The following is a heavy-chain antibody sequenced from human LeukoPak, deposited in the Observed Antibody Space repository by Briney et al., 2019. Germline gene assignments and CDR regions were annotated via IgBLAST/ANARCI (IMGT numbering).Heavy chain of an antibody. CDR2: INHSGST. Sequence: SETLSLTCAVYGGSFSGYYWSWIRQPPGKGLEWIGEINHSGSTNYNPSLKSRVTISVDTSKNQFSLKLSSVTAADTAVYYCARGKWIAARLLDPWGQGTLVTVS. CDR3: ARGKWIAARLLDP. V-gene: IGHV4-34*01. D-gene: IGHD6-6*01. CDR1: GGSFSGYY. J-gene: IGHJ5*02.